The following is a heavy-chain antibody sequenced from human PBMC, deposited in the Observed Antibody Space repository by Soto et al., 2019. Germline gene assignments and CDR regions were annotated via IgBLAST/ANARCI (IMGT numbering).Heavy chain of an antibody. CDR3: ARNRDGYNPYCFDY. D-gene: IGHD5-12*01. J-gene: IGHJ4*02. Sequence: SETLSLTGTVSVGSISSYYWTWMREPPGKGLEWIGYIYYSGSPNYNPSLKSRVSISVDTSKNQFSLKLSSVTAADTAVYYCARNRDGYNPYCFDYWGQGTLVTVSS. V-gene: IGHV4-59*01. CDR1: VGSISSYY. CDR2: IYYSGSP.